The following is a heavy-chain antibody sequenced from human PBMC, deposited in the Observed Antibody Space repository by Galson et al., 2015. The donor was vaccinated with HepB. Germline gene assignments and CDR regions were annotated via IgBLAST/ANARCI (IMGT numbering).Heavy chain of an antibody. CDR1: GFTFSSYG. J-gene: IGHJ6*02. V-gene: IGHV3-30*02. Sequence: SLRLSCAASGFTFSSYGMHWVRQAPGKGLEWVAFIRYDGSNKYYADSVKGRFTISRDNSKNTLYLQMNSLRAEDTAVYYCAKDVGYYDILTGLSSDYYGMDVWGQGTTVTVSS. CDR2: IRYDGSNK. CDR3: AKDVGYYDILTGLSSDYYGMDV. D-gene: IGHD3-9*01.